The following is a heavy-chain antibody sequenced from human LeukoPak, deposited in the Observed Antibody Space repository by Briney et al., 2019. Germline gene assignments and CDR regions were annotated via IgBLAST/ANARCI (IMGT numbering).Heavy chain of an antibody. V-gene: IGHV1-46*01. CDR1: GYTFTSYY. J-gene: IGHJ4*02. CDR2: INPSGGST. CDR3: ARVLADSSGSYYFDY. Sequence: GASVKVSCKASGYTFTSYYMHWVRQAPGQGPEWMGIINPSGGSTSYAQKFQGRVTMTRDTSTSTVYMELSSLRSEDTAVYYCARVLADSSGSYYFDYWGQGTLVTVSS. D-gene: IGHD3-22*01.